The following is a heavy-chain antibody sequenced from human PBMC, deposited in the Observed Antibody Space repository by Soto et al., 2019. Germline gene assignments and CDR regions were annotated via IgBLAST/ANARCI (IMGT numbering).Heavy chain of an antibody. CDR3: ARTPVSYFDY. Sequence: VASVKVSCKASGGTFSSYAISWVRQAPGQGLEWMGGIIPIFGTANYAQKFQGRVTITADKSTSTAYMELSSLRSEDTAVYYCARTPVSYFDYWGQGTLVTVPS. CDR1: GGTFSSYA. J-gene: IGHJ4*02. V-gene: IGHV1-69*06. D-gene: IGHD2-15*01. CDR2: IIPIFGTA.